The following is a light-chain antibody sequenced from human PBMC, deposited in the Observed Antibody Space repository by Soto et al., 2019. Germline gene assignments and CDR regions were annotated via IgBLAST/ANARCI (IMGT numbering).Light chain of an antibody. CDR1: QSVSIC. Sequence: EIVLTQSPATLSLSPGEGATLSCRASQSVSICLSWYQHEPGQARRLLIYDASNRATGIPARFSGSGSATDFTLTISSLEPEDFAVYYCQQRSNWLLTFGGGTKVDIK. CDR3: QQRSNWLLT. J-gene: IGKJ4*01. CDR2: DAS. V-gene: IGKV3-11*01.